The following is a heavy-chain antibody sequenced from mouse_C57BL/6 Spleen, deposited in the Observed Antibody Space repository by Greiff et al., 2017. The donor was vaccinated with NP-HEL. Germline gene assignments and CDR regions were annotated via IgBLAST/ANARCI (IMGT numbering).Heavy chain of an antibody. CDR2: IDPSDSYT. D-gene: IGHD1-1*01. J-gene: IGHJ2*01. CDR1: GYTFTSYW. V-gene: IGHV1-69*01. Sequence: VQLQQPGAELVMPGASVKLSCKASGYTFTSYWMHWVKQRPGQGLEWIGEIDPSDSYTNYNQKFKGKSTLTVDKSSSTAYMQLSSLTSEDSAVYYCARSSTTVVEVDYWGQGTTLTVSS. CDR3: ARSSTTVVEVDY.